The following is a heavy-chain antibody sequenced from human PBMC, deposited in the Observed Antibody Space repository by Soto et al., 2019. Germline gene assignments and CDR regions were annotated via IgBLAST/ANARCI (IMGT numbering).Heavy chain of an antibody. CDR1: GGSISSYY. J-gene: IGHJ3*02. D-gene: IGHD6-19*01. CDR2: IYYSGST. V-gene: IGHV4-59*01. Sequence: SETLSLTCTVSGGSISSYYWSWIRQPPGKGLEWIGYIYYSGSTNYNPSLKSRVTISVDTSKNQFSLKLSSVTAADTAVYYCARDTGPGWMAGAFDIWGQGTMVTVSS. CDR3: ARDTGPGWMAGAFDI.